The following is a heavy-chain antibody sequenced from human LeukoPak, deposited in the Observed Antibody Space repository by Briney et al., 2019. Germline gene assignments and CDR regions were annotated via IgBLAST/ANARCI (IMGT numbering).Heavy chain of an antibody. Sequence: GASVKVSCKASGGTFSSYAFSWVRQAPGQGLEWVGRIIPLLRRATYAQKFQGRVTVTADTSTSTAYLELSTLRSEDTAVYYCARGNHSIVATIQVYYYAMDVWGQGTTVTVSS. CDR2: IIPLLRRA. J-gene: IGHJ6*02. CDR3: ARGNHSIVATIQVYYYAMDV. V-gene: IGHV1-69*04. D-gene: IGHD5-12*01. CDR1: GGTFSSYA.